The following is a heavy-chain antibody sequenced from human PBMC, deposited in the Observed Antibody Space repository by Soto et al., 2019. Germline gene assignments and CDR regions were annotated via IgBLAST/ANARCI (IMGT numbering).Heavy chain of an antibody. V-gene: IGHV5-51*01. D-gene: IGHD1-26*01. J-gene: IGHJ5*02. CDR2: IYPGDSDI. CDR3: ARRGGTAMSTNWFDP. Sequence: EVQLVQSGAEVKKPGESLKISCKGSGYTFSNYWIGWVRQMPGKGLEWMGIIYPGDSDIRYSPSFQGQVTMSADKSIXPAHRQWASLKASDTAMYYCARRGGTAMSTNWFDPWGQGTLVTVSS. CDR1: GYTFSNYW.